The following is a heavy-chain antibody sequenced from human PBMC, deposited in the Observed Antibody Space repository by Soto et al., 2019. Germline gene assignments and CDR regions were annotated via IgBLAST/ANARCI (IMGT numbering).Heavy chain of an antibody. D-gene: IGHD4-17*01. CDR1: GFTFSGSA. CDR3: TNYGAYALKD. J-gene: IGHJ4*02. CDR2: IRSKANSYAT. V-gene: IGHV3-73*01. Sequence: EVQLVESGGGLVQPGGSLKLSCAASGFTFSGSAMHWVRQASGKGLEWVGRIRSKANSYATAYAASVKGRFTISRDDSKNTAYLQMNSLKTEDTAVYYCTNYGAYALKDWGQGTLVTVSS.